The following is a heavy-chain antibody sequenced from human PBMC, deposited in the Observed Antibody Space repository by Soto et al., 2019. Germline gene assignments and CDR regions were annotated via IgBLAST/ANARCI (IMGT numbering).Heavy chain of an antibody. CDR1: GFTFSSYG. CDR2: ISYDGSNK. D-gene: IGHD1-7*01. Sequence: PGGSLRLSCAASGFTFSSYGMHWVRQAPGKGLEWVAVISYDGSNKYYADSVKGRFTISRDNSKNTLYLQMNSLRAEDTAVYYCAKDYRAIGWNYALPWIGNNPPDYWGQGTLVTVSS. CDR3: AKDYRAIGWNYALPWIGNNPPDY. V-gene: IGHV3-30*18. J-gene: IGHJ4*02.